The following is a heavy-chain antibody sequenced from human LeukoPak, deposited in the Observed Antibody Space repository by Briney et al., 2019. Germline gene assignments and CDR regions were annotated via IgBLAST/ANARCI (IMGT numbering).Heavy chain of an antibody. Sequence: GGSLRLSCAASGFTFSSYWMSWVRQAPGKGLEWVANIKQDGSEKYYVDSVKGRFTISRDNAKNSLYLQMNSLRAEDTAAYYCARDPAIAVAGTYYYYYYYMDVWGKGTTVTISS. CDR1: GFTFSSYW. CDR2: IKQDGSEK. V-gene: IGHV3-7*01. D-gene: IGHD6-19*01. J-gene: IGHJ6*03. CDR3: ARDPAIAVAGTYYYYYYYMDV.